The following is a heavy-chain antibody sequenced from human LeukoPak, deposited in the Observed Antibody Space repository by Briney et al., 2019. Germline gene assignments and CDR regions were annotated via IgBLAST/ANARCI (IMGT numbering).Heavy chain of an antibody. CDR2: INHSGST. CDR3: ARGGSGWYRGWFDP. V-gene: IGHV4-34*01. J-gene: IGHJ5*02. D-gene: IGHD6-19*01. Sequence: SETLSLTCAVYGGSYSGYYWSWIRQPPGKGLEWIGEINHSGSTNYNPSLKSRVTISVDTSKNQFSLKLSSVTAADTAVYYCARGGSGWYRGWFDPWGQGTLVTVSS. CDR1: GGSYSGYY.